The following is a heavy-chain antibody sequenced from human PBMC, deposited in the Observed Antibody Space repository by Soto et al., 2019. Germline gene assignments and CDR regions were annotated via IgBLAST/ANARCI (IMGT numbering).Heavy chain of an antibody. Sequence: GGSLRLSCAASGFTFSSYGMHWVRQAPGKGLEWVAVISYDGSNKYYADSVKGRFTISRDNSKNTLYLQMNSLRAEDTAVYYCAKSHRERGGVAAVAGHFDYWGQGTLVTVSS. CDR1: GFTFSSYG. D-gene: IGHD6-19*01. CDR3: AKSHRERGGVAAVAGHFDY. CDR2: ISYDGSNK. V-gene: IGHV3-30*18. J-gene: IGHJ4*02.